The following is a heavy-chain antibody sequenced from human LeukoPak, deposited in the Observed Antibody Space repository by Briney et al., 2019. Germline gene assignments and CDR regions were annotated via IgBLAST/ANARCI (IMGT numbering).Heavy chain of an antibody. CDR2: INNNGDST. CDR1: GFTFSSYA. V-gene: IGHV3-64D*06. D-gene: IGHD3-16*02. J-gene: IGHJ4*02. CDR3: VKGYYEYVWGSYPFDY. Sequence: GGSLRLSCSASGFTFSSYAMHWVRQAPGKGLEYVSGINNNGDSTYYADSVKGRFTISRDNSKNTLYLQMSSLRAEDTAMYYCVKGYYEYVWGSYPFDYWGQGTLVTVSS.